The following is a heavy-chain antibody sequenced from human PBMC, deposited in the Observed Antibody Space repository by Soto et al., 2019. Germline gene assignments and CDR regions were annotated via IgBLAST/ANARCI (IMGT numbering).Heavy chain of an antibody. V-gene: IGHV5-51*01. CDR1: GYNFAGYW. D-gene: IGHD3-3*01. Sequence: GESLKISCKGFGYNFAGYWIAWVRQMPGKGLELMGIIYPSDSDTRYRPSFQGQVTISADKSISSAYLQWSSLRASDTAMYYCARGGVSTRTFDYWGQGTPVTVSS. CDR2: IYPSDSDT. J-gene: IGHJ4*02. CDR3: ARGGVSTRTFDY.